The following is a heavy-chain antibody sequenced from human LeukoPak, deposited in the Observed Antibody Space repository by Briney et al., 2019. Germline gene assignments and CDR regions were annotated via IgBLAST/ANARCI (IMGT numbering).Heavy chain of an antibody. J-gene: IGHJ3*02. CDR3: ARYGFSSSWQGGWHAFDI. CDR1: GYTLTSYY. Sequence: VASVKVSCKASGYTLTSYYMHWVRQAPGQGLEWMGIINPTVGDTIYAQKFQGRVTMTRDMSTSTVYMELSSLRSDDTAVYYCARYGFSSSWQGGWHAFDIWGQGTMATVSS. D-gene: IGHD6-13*01. V-gene: IGHV1-46*01. CDR2: INPTVGDT.